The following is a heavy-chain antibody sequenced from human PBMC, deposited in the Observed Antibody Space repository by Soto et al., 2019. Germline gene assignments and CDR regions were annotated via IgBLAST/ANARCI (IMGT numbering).Heavy chain of an antibody. CDR2: IIPIFGTA. CDR1: GGTFSSYA. D-gene: IGHD3-22*01. V-gene: IGHV1-69*01. CDR3: ARDPPYYYDSSGYYSAFDI. J-gene: IGHJ3*02. Sequence: QVQLVQSGAEVKKPGSSVKVSCKASGGTFSSYAISWVRQAPGQGLEWMGGIIPIFGTANYAQKFQGRVTITADESTSTAYMELSWLRSEDTAVYYCARDPPYYYDSSGYYSAFDIWGQGTMVTVSS.